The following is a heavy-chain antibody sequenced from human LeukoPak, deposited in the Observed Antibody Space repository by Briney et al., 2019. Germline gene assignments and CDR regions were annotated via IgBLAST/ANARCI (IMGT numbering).Heavy chain of an antibody. J-gene: IGHJ4*02. D-gene: IGHD4-17*01. Sequence: SETLSLTCAVYGGSFSGYYWNWIRQPPGKGLEWIREIYHSGSVTYNLSLRSRVTISVDKSKNHFSLKLTSVTAADTAVYFCASSNDYGDSVETFDYWGQGTLVTVSS. CDR3: ASSNDYGDSVETFDY. CDR2: IYHSGSV. V-gene: IGHV4-34*01. CDR1: GGSFSGYY.